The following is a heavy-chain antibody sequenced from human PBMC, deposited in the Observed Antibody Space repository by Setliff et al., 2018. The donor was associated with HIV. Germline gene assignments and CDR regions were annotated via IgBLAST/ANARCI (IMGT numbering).Heavy chain of an antibody. J-gene: IGHJ4*02. Sequence: SETLSLTCTVTGDSLSRNDFYWAWIRQPPEKGLEWVASIYDTGDTHYNPSLKSRVTISRDMSKNQFSLKLGSVTAADTAVYYRARHVPRSSRIDYWGKGTLVTVS. CDR1: GDSLSRNDFY. V-gene: IGHV4-39*01. CDR3: ARHVPRSSRIDY. D-gene: IGHD6-13*01. CDR2: IYDTGDT.